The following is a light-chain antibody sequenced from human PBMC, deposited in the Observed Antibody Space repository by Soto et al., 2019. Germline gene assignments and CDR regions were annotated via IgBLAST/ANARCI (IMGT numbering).Light chain of an antibody. CDR2: DVN. CDR1: SSDVGGYNY. J-gene: IGLJ1*01. V-gene: IGLV2-14*01. Sequence: QSALTQPASVSGSPGQSITISCTGTSSDVGGYNYVSWYQQYPGKAPKLMIYDVNNRPSGVSNRFSGSKSGNTASLTISGLQAEDEADYYCNSYTSSSTLVFGTGTKVTVL. CDR3: NSYTSSSTLV.